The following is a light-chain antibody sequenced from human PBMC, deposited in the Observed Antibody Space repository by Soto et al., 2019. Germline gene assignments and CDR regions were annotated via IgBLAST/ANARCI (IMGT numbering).Light chain of an antibody. CDR2: EVT. CDR1: SSDIGAYNY. V-gene: IGLV2-14*01. CDR3: FSFTTSHPHI. Sequence: QSVLTQPASVSGSPGQSITISCTGTSSDIGAYNYVSWFQQHPDKAPKLMIYEVTNRPSGVSNRFSGSKSGNAASLTISGLQAEDEAHYFCFSFTTSHPHIFGAGPKVTVL. J-gene: IGLJ1*01.